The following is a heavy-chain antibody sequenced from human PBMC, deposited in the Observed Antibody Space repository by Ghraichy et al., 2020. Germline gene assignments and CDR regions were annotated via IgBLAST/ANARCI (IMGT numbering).Heavy chain of an antibody. CDR2: IHSSGNT. D-gene: IGHD6-6*01. CDR1: GVFITSDNFY. V-gene: IGHV4-30-4*01. J-gene: IGHJ5*02. Sequence: SETLSLTCSVSGVFITSDNFYWNWVRQTPGKGLEWIGYIHSSGNTFYNPSLKSRPSISLDTSRNQFSLNLTSVTAEDTALYFCARGPPTYSSSSTWLYPWGQGTQVAVSA. CDR3: ARGPPTYSSSSTWLYP.